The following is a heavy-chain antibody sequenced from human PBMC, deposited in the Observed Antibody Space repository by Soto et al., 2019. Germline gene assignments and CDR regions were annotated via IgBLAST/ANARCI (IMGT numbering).Heavy chain of an antibody. J-gene: IGHJ6*02. CDR1: GGSISSGDYY. V-gene: IGHV4-30-4*01. D-gene: IGHD5-18*01. CDR2: IYYSGST. CDR3: ARDQAAIRGMDV. Sequence: TSETLSLTCTVSGGSISSGDYYWSWIRQPPGKGLEWIGYIYYSGSTYYNPSLKSRVTISVDTSKNQFSLKLSSVTAADTAVYYCARDQAAIRGMDVWGQGTTVTVSS.